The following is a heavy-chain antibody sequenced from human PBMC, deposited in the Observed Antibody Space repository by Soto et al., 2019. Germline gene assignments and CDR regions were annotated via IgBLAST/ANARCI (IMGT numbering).Heavy chain of an antibody. CDR1: GFTFSSYA. CDR2: ISSNGGST. J-gene: IGHJ5*02. CDR3: VKSNPSAQPRPIVLMLDWFDP. D-gene: IGHD2-8*01. Sequence: GGSLRLSCSASGFTFSSYAMHWVRQAPGKGLEYVSTISSNGGSTYYADSVKGRFTISRDNSKNTLYLQMSSLRAEDTAVYYCVKSNPSAQPRPIVLMLDWFDPWGQGTLVTVSS. V-gene: IGHV3-64D*06.